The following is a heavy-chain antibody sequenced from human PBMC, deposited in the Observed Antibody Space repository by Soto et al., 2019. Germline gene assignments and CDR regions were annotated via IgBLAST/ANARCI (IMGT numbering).Heavy chain of an antibody. CDR1: GLPFSNFW. CDR3: VRDDPGLGMDY. J-gene: IGHJ4*02. D-gene: IGHD1-26*01. Sequence: GGSLRLSCAASGLPFSNFWMHWVRQAPGEGLLWVSHINSDGSDSTYADSVKGRFTISRDNAKNTLYLQMNSLRAEDTAVYFCVRDDPGLGMDYWGLGTLVTVSS. CDR2: INSDGSDS. V-gene: IGHV3-74*01.